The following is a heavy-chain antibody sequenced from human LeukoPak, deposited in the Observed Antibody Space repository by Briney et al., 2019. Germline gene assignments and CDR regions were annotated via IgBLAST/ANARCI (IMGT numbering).Heavy chain of an antibody. J-gene: IGHJ4*02. Sequence: GGSLRLSCAASGFTFSSYAMHWVRQAPGKGLEWVAVISYDGNNKYYADSVKGRFTISRDNSENTLYLQMNSLRPEDTAVYYCARDNYGFDYWGQGTLVTVSS. CDR3: ARDNYGFDY. V-gene: IGHV3-30-3*01. CDR2: ISYDGNNK. CDR1: GFTFSSYA. D-gene: IGHD3-16*01.